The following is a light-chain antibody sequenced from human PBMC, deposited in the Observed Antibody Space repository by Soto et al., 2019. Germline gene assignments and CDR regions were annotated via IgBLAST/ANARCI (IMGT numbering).Light chain of an antibody. CDR2: FDR. CDR3: QVWDIKGV. CDR1: NIGSKG. J-gene: IGLJ3*02. Sequence: SYELTQPPSVSVAPGKTARITCGGNNIGSKGVHWYQQKPGQAPVLVIYFDRERPSGIPERFTGSNSGNTATLTISRVEAGDEADYYCQVWDIKGVFGGGTKLTVL. V-gene: IGLV3-21*04.